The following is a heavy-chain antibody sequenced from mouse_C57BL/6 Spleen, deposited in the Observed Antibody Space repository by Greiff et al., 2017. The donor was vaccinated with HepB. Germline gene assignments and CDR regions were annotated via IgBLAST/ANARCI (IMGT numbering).Heavy chain of an antibody. CDR3: ARGAVVATEGFDY. Sequence: VQLQQPGAELVRPGTSVKLSCKASGYTFTSYWMHWVKQRPGQGLEWIGVIDPSDSYTNYNQKFKGKATLTVDTSSSTAYMQLSSLTSEDSAVYYCARGAVVATEGFDYWGQGTTLTVSS. CDR2: IDPSDSYT. V-gene: IGHV1-59*01. J-gene: IGHJ2*01. CDR1: GYTFTSYW. D-gene: IGHD1-1*01.